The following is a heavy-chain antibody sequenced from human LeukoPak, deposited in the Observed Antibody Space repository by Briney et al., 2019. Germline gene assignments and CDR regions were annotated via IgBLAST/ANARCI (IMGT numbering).Heavy chain of an antibody. J-gene: IGHJ4*02. D-gene: IGHD6-13*01. V-gene: IGHV3-53*01. CDR2: IYSGGST. CDR3: ARASIAAGSFDY. CDR1: GFTVSSNY. Sequence: GGSLRLSCAASGFTVSSNYMSWVRQAPGKGLEWVSVIYSGGSTYYADSVKGGFTISRDNSKNTLYLQMNSLRAEDTAVYYCARASIAAGSFDYWGQGTLVTVSS.